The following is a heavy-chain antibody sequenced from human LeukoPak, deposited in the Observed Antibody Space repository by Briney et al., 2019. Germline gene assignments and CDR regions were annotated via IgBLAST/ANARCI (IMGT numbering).Heavy chain of an antibody. CDR1: GFSFSTYA. CDR3: ASGTYRLGDY. V-gene: IGHV3-23*01. D-gene: IGHD3-10*01. Sequence: GGSLRLSCAASGFSFSTYAMSWVRQAPGKGLEWVSGISGSGVDTHYADSVKGRFRISRDNSKNTLYLQLNSLRAEDTAVYYCASGTYRLGDYWGLGTLVTVCS. J-gene: IGHJ4*02. CDR2: ISGSGVDT.